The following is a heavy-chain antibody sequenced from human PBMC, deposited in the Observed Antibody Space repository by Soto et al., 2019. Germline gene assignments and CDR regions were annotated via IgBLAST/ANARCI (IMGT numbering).Heavy chain of an antibody. V-gene: IGHV3-9*01. D-gene: IGHD3-10*01. CDR1: GFTFDDYA. J-gene: IGHJ6*02. Sequence: PGGSLRLSCAASGFTFDDYAMHCVRQAPGKGLEWVSGIGWDSGTIGYADSVKGRFTISRDNAKNSLYLQMNSLRAEDTALYYCAEDHHASAIYGMDVWGQGTTVTVSS. CDR2: IGWDSGTI. CDR3: AEDHHASAIYGMDV.